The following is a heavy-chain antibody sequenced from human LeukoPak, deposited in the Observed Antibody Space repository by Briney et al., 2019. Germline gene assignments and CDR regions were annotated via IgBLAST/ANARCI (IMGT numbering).Heavy chain of an antibody. D-gene: IGHD5-12*01. V-gene: IGHV5-51*01. CDR1: GSIFTNYW. CDR3: ARRQYSGHDFDF. J-gene: IGHJ4*02. CDR2: IYPRDSDT. Sequence: PGESLKISCKASGSIFTNYWIGWVRQMPGKGLEWMGIIYPRDSDTRYSPSFQGQVTVSADKSISTAYLQWNTLEASDTAMYYCARRQYSGHDFDFWGQGTLVTVSS.